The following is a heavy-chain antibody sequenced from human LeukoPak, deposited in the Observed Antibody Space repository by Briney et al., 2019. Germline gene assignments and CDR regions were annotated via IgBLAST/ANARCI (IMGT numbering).Heavy chain of an antibody. CDR3: AKDTSIGRYCTNGVCSPFDY. J-gene: IGHJ4*02. V-gene: IGHV3-23*01. CDR1: GFTFSSYA. CDR2: ISDSGGST. Sequence: GGSLRLSCAASGFTFSSYAMSWVRQAPGKGLEWVSAISDSGGSTYDADSVKGRFTISRDNSRNTLYLQMNSLRAEDTAVYYCAKDTSIGRYCTNGVCSPFDYWGQGTLVTVSS. D-gene: IGHD2-8*01.